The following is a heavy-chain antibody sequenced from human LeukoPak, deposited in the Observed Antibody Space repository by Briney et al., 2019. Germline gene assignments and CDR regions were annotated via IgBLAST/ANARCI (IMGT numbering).Heavy chain of an antibody. V-gene: IGHV3-15*01. CDR2: IYSKIDGGIT. CDR3: STERDYYFHY. CDR1: GFTFSHVW. J-gene: IGHJ4*02. Sequence: GGSLRLSCAASGFTFSHVWMSWVRQAPGKGLEWVGRIYSKIDGGITDYAAPVKGRFTISRDDSKNTLYLQMNSLKIDDTAVYYCSTERDYYFHYWGQGALVIVSS.